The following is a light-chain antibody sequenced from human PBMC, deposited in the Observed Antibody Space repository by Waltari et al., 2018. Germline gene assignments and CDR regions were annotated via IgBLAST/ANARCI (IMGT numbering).Light chain of an antibody. V-gene: IGKV3-11*01. CDR1: QSVSSY. J-gene: IGKJ2*01. Sequence: EIVLTQSPATLSLSPGARATLSCRASQSVSSYLAWYQQKPGQAPRLLIYDASNRATGIPARFSGSGSGTDFTLTISSLEPEDFAVYYCRQRSNWPPYTFGQGTKLEIK. CDR2: DAS. CDR3: RQRSNWPPYT.